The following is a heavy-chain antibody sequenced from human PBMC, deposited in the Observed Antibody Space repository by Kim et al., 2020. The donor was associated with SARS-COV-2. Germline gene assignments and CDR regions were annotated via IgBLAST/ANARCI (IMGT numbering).Heavy chain of an antibody. CDR2: IYYSGST. D-gene: IGHD6-19*01. Sequence: SETLSLTCTVSGGSISSYYWSWIRQRPGKGLEWIGYIYYSGSTNYNPSHTSPVTISVDTSKNQFSLTLSSVTAADTAVYYCARGGVAVAGTYYYGMDVWGQGTTVTVSS. V-gene: IGHV4-59*13. CDR3: ARGGVAVAGTYYYGMDV. J-gene: IGHJ6*02. CDR1: GGSISSYY.